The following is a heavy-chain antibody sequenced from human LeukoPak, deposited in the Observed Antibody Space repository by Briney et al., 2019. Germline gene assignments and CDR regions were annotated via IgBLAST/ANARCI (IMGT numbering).Heavy chain of an antibody. V-gene: IGHV3-15*01. CDR1: GFTFSNAW. Sequence: PGGSLRLSCAASGFTFSNAWMSWVRQAPGKGLEWVGRIKSKTDGGTTDYAAPVKGRFTISRDDSKNTLYLQMNSLKTEDTAVYYCTTPVLDYGDYVNYYYGMDVWGQGTTVTVSS. CDR3: TTPVLDYGDYVNYYYGMDV. CDR2: IKSKTDGGTT. J-gene: IGHJ6*02. D-gene: IGHD4-17*01.